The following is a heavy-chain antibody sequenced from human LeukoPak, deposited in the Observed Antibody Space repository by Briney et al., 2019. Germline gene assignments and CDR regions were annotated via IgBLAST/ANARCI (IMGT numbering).Heavy chain of an antibody. D-gene: IGHD3-10*01. J-gene: IGHJ4*02. V-gene: IGHV4-31*03. CDR1: GGSISSGGYY. CDR2: IYYSGST. CDR3: ARAEEPFSYGWGNYYSFDY. Sequence: SQTLSLTCSVSGGSISSGGYYWSWIRQHPGKGLEWLGYIYYSGSTYYNPSLKSRVTISVDTSSTQFYLKLSSVTAADTALYYCARAEEPFSYGWGNYYSFDYWGQGTLVTVSS.